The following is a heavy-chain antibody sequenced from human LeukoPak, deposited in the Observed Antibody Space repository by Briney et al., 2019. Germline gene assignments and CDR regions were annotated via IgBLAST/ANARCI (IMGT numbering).Heavy chain of an antibody. V-gene: IGHV4-59*01. D-gene: IGHD5-18*01. J-gene: IGHJ4*02. Sequence: SETLSLTFTGSGGSLSSYYWSWLRQPPGRGLEWVGYISYSESTNYNPSLKSRVTISLDMSKNQFSLKLNSVSAADTAAYYCARGGYSYGSFRLYFDYWGQGTLVTVSS. CDR1: GGSLSSYY. CDR2: ISYSEST. CDR3: ARGGYSYGSFRLYFDY.